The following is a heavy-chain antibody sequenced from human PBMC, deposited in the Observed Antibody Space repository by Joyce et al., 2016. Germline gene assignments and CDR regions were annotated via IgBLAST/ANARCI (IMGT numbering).Heavy chain of an antibody. CDR1: GYSFTSHW. J-gene: IGHJ5*02. Sequence: EVQLVQSGAEVKKPGESLRISCKGSGYSFTSHWISWVRQMPGKGLEWMGRIDPRDSYTDYSPSFEGHGTISFDKTSSAAYLQWSSLRASDTAIYYCARHVTDWFDPWGQGTLVTVSS. V-gene: IGHV5-10-1*03. CDR2: IDPRDSYT. D-gene: IGHD3-10*02. CDR3: ARHVTDWFDP.